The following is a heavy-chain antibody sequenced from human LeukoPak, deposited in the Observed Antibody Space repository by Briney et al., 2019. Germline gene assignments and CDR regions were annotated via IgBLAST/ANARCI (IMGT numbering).Heavy chain of an antibody. CDR1: GVITSSYA. J-gene: IGHJ5*02. D-gene: IGHD2/OR15-2a*01. V-gene: IGHV3-23*01. CDR3: AKDRVSPGFNWFDP. CDR2: INGRGDNT. Sequence: GGSLRLSCAASGVITSSYAMSWVRQAPGKGLEWVSAINGRGDNTYYADFVKGRFTISRDSSKSTVYLQMNSLRTEDTAVYYCAKDRVSPGFNWFDPWGQGTLVTVSS.